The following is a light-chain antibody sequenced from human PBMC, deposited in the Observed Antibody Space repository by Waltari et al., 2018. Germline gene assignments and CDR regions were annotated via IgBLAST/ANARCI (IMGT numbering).Light chain of an antibody. CDR3: QQSSNWPPLT. V-gene: IGKV3-11*01. Sequence: EIVLTQSPATLSLSPGERATLSCRASQSVSSYLGWYQQKPGQAPRLLIYEASNRATGIPPRFSGSGSGTDFTLTISSLEPEDFAVYYCQQSSNWPPLTFGGGTKVEIK. CDR1: QSVSSY. CDR2: EAS. J-gene: IGKJ4*01.